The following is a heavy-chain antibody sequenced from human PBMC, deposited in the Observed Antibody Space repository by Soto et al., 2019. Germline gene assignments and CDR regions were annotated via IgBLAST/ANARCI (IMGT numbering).Heavy chain of an antibody. CDR2: FDPEDGET. CDR1: VYSLSELS. J-gene: IGHJ5*02. Sequence: VSLKGACKSAVYSLSELSGHWRRQTPGKGLEWMGGFDPEDGETIYAQKFQGRVTMTEDTSTDTAYMELSSLRSEDTAVYYCATSPGSGDNWFDPWGHGTLVTVS. D-gene: IGHD3-3*01. CDR3: ATSPGSGDNWFDP. V-gene: IGHV1-24*01.